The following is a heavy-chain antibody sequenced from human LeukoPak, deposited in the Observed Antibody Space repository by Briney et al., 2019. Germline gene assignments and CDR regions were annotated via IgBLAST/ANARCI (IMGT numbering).Heavy chain of an antibody. D-gene: IGHD3-10*01. V-gene: IGHV3-7*01. J-gene: IGHJ6*02. Sequence: GGSLRLSCAASGFTFSNYWMRWVRQAPGKGLEWVASIKQDGSQKYYVDSVKGRFTVSRDNAQNSLYLQMNSLRTEDTAVYYCARDGSPPVWGQGTTVTVSS. CDR1: GFTFSNYW. CDR2: IKQDGSQK. CDR3: ARDGSPPV.